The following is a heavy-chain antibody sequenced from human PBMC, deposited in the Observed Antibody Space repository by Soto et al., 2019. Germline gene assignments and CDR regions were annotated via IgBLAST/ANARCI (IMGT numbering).Heavy chain of an antibody. CDR1: GYTFTNYA. Sequence: AASVKVSCKSSGYTFTNYAIHWVRQAPGQRLEWMGWINAGNGNTKYSQKFQGRVTITRDTSASTGYMELSSLRSEDTAVYYCARDPYSSLAFDIRGQGTMVTVSS. J-gene: IGHJ3*02. V-gene: IGHV1-3*01. CDR3: ARDPYSSLAFDI. CDR2: INAGNGNT. D-gene: IGHD6-19*01.